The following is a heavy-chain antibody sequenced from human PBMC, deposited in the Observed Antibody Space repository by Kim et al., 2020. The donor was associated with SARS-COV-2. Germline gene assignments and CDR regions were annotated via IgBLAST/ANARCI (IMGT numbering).Heavy chain of an antibody. CDR3: ARPSTVTTLLYYFDH. V-gene: IGHV3-33*01. CDR2: VWFDGSKQ. J-gene: IGHJ4*02. Sequence: GGSLRLSCTASGFTFSSYGMHWVRQAPGKGLEWVAVVWFDGSKQYYADSVKGRFTISRYNSKNTLYLQMNNLRAEDTGVYFCARPSTVTTLLYYFDHWGQGTLVTVSS. D-gene: IGHD4-17*01. CDR1: GFTFSSYG.